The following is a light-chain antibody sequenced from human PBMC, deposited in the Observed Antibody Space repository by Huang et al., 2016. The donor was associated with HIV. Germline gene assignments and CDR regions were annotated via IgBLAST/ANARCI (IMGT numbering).Light chain of an antibody. J-gene: IGKJ1*01. Sequence: EIVLTQSPGILSLSPGESATLSCRASQSVFNNNYLAWYQQNPGQAPRLLIFGASSTATGISDRFRGSGSGTDFTLTISRLEPEDCAVYYCQQYGSSLAFGPGTQVEIK. CDR3: QQYGSSLA. CDR2: GAS. CDR1: QSVFNNNY. V-gene: IGKV3-20*01.